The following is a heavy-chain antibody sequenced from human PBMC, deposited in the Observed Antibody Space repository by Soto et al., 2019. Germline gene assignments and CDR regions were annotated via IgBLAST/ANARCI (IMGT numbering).Heavy chain of an antibody. CDR1: GYTFTGYA. J-gene: IGHJ6*02. CDR2: INAGNGNT. D-gene: IGHD5-12*01. V-gene: IGHV1-3*01. CDR3: AAASLGYSGYENYYYYGMDV. Sequence: PSVKVSCKASGYTFTGYAMHWVRQAPGQRLEWMGWINAGNGNTKYSQKFQGRVTITRDMSTSTAYMELSSLRSEDTAVYYCAAASLGYSGYENYYYYGMDVWGQGTTVTVSS.